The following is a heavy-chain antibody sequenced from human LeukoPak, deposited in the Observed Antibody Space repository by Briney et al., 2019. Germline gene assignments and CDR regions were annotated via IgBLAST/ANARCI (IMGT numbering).Heavy chain of an antibody. CDR1: GGSLRGYY. CDR3: ATMQWLSQGGGFDY. Sequence: SETLSLTCAVYGGSLRGYYWSWIRQPPGKGLEWIGEINHSGSTNYNPSLKSRVTISIDTSKNQFSLKLSSVTAADTAVYYCATMQWLSQGGGFDYWGQGTLVTVSS. D-gene: IGHD6-19*01. J-gene: IGHJ4*02. CDR2: INHSGST. V-gene: IGHV4-34*01.